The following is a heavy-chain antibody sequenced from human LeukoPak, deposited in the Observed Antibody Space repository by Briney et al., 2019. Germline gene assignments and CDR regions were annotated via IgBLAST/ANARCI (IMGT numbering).Heavy chain of an antibody. CDR2: INPNTGGT. J-gene: IGHJ4*02. V-gene: IGHV1-2*02. Sequence: ASVKVSCKASGYTFTSYDINWVRQATGQGLEWMGWINPNTGGTNSAQNFQGRVTMTRDTSISTAYMELSSLRSDDTAVYYCARLDPEYYYGSGSYIDYWGQGTLVTVSS. CDR3: ARLDPEYYYGSGSYIDY. D-gene: IGHD3-10*01. CDR1: GYTFTSYD.